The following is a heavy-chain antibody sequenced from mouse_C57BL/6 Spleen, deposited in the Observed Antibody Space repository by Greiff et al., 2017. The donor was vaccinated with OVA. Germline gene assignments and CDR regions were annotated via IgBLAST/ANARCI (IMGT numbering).Heavy chain of an antibody. CDR2: ISSGSSTI. V-gene: IGHV5-17*01. D-gene: IGHD2-4*01. J-gene: IGHJ1*03. Sequence: DVMLVESGGGLVKPGGSLKLSCAASGFTFSDYGMHWVRQAPEKGLEWVAYISSGSSTIYYADTVKGRFTISRDNAKNTLFLQMTSLRSEDTAMYYCARGYYDYDGYFDVWGTGTTVTVSS. CDR1: GFTFSDYG. CDR3: ARGYYDYDGYFDV.